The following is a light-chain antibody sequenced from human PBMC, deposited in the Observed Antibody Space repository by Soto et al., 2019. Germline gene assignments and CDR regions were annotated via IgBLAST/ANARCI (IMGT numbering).Light chain of an antibody. V-gene: IGKV1-5*03. CDR2: KAS. Sequence: DIQMTQSPSTLSGSVVDRVTITCRASQTISTWLAWYQQIPGGAPKLLIYKASILESGVPSRFSGSGSGTEFTLTITSLQPEDFATYYCQQYDMFGPGTKVDIK. CDR1: QTISTW. CDR3: QQYDM. J-gene: IGKJ1*01.